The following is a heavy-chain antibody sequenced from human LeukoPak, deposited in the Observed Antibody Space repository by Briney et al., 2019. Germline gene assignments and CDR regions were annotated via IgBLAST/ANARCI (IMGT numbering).Heavy chain of an antibody. CDR1: GYTFTSCD. CDR2: MNPNSGNT. V-gene: IGHV1-8*01. J-gene: IGHJ4*02. CDR3: TRGSSGRRDN. Sequence: ASVKVSCKASGYTFTSCDINWVRQATGPVLEWMGWMNPNSGNTGYGQSFRGRITMTRDISIGTAYMELSNLTSEDTAIYYCTRGSSGRRDNWGQGTLVTVSA. D-gene: IGHD6-19*01.